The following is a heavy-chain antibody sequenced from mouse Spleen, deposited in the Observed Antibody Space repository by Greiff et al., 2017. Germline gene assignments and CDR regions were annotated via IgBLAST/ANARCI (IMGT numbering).Heavy chain of an antibody. CDR2: ISYSGST. CDR1: GYSITSGYD. Sequence: EVQLQESGPGMVKPSQSLSLTCTVTGYSITSGYDWHWIRHFPGNKLEWMGYISYSGSTNYNPSLKSRISITHDTSKNHFFLKLNSVTTEDTATYYCARAGDLYYAMDYWGQGTSVTVSS. V-gene: IGHV3-1*01. J-gene: IGHJ4*01. D-gene: IGHD2-13*01. CDR3: ARAGDLYYAMDY.